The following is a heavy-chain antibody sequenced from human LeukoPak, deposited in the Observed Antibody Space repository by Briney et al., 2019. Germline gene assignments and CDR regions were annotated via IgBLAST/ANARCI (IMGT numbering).Heavy chain of an antibody. D-gene: IGHD3-10*01. V-gene: IGHV3-72*01. CDR3: GDLGSAGTDH. J-gene: IGHJ4*02. CDR2: IRNKANGYTT. Sequence: PGGSLRLSCAASGFTFSPNYMDWGRQSPGQGLEWVGLIRNKANGYTTVYAASVKGRFTISRDDSKNSVYLQMDSLKTEDTAVYYCGDLGSAGTDHWGQGTLVTVSS. CDR1: GFTFSPNY.